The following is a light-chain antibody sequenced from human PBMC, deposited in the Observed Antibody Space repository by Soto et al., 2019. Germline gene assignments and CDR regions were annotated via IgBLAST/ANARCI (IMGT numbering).Light chain of an antibody. CDR3: QQSYSTPPWT. CDR1: QSIRSW. CDR2: DAS. V-gene: IGKV1-39*01. J-gene: IGKJ1*01. Sequence: DIQMTQSPSTRSASVGERVTLTCRASQSIRSWLAWYQQKPGKAPKLLIYDASSLQSGVPSRFRGSGSGTGFALTISLLQPEDFASYVCQQSYSTPPWTFGQGTKVDIK.